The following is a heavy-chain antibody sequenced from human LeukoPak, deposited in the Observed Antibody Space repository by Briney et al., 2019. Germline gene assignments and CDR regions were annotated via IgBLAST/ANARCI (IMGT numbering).Heavy chain of an antibody. J-gene: IGHJ4*02. Sequence: GASAKVSCKASGYTFTGYYMHWVRQAPGQGLEWMGWINPNSGGTNYAQKFQGRVTMTRDTSISTAYMELSRLRSDDTAVYYCAREDSGYDPGANDWGQGTLVTVSS. CDR3: AREDSGYDPGAND. D-gene: IGHD5-12*01. CDR2: INPNSGGT. CDR1: GYTFTGYY. V-gene: IGHV1-2*02.